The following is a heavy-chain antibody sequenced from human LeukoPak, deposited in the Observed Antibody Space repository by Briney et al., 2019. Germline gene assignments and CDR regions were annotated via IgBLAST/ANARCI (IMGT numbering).Heavy chain of an antibody. V-gene: IGHV4-38-2*02. Sequence: SETLSLTCTVSGYSVSSGYYWGWIRQPPGKGLEWIGYIYYSGSTNYNPSLKSRVTISVDTSKNQFSLKLSSVTAADTAVYYCAKGESLWFGEYFDYWGQGTLVTVSS. CDR3: AKGESLWFGEYFDY. CDR2: IYYSGST. J-gene: IGHJ4*02. CDR1: GYSVSSGYY. D-gene: IGHD3-10*01.